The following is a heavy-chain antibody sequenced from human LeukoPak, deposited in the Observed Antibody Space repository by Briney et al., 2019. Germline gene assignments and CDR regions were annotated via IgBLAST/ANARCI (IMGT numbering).Heavy chain of an antibody. CDR2: IKSKTDGGTT. D-gene: IGHD3-22*01. J-gene: IGHJ4*02. CDR3: TTDRNYYGLDY. CDR1: GFTVSSNS. V-gene: IGHV3-15*01. Sequence: GGSLRLSCTVSGFTVSSNSMSWVRQAPGKGLEWVGRIKSKTDGGTTDYAAPVKGRFTISRDDSKNTLYLQMNSLKTEDTAVYYCTTDRNYYGLDYWGQGTLVTVSS.